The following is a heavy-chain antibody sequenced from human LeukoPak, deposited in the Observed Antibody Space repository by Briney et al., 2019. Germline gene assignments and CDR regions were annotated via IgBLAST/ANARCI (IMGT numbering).Heavy chain of an antibody. CDR1: GYTFTSYG. CDR2: INPSGGST. Sequence: ASVKVSCKASGYTFTSYGISWVRQSPGQGLEWMGIINPSGGSTSYAQKFQSRVIMTRDTSTSTVYMELSSLRSEDTAVYYCARSVGHWFDPWGQGTLVTVSS. J-gene: IGHJ5*02. V-gene: IGHV1-46*01. CDR3: ARSVGHWFDP.